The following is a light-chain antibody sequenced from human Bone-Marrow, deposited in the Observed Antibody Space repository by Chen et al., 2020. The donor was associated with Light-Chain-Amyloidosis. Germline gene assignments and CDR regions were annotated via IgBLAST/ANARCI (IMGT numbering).Light chain of an antibody. J-gene: IGKJ3*01. Sequence: EIVGTQSPGILSVFPGERATLSWRASQRVSSTSLAGYQQKPGQAPRLIIYGASSRSTGIPVRFSGGGSGTDFTLTISFVEPEDFAVSYCQQYDSTPLFTFGPGTKVDIK. V-gene: IGKV3-20*01. CDR3: QQYDSTPLFT. CDR2: GAS. CDR1: QRVSSTS.